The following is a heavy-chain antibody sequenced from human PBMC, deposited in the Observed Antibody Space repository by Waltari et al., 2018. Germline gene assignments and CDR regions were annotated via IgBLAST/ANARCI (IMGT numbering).Heavy chain of an antibody. CDR2: IIPILGTA. J-gene: IGHJ4*02. V-gene: IGHV1-69*14. CDR3: ALGYGDSSDYFDY. CDR1: GGTFSSYA. D-gene: IGHD4-17*01. Sequence: QVQLVQSGAEVKKPGSSVKVSCKASGGTFSSYAISWVRQAPGQGLEWMGGIIPILGTANYAQKFQSRVTMTEDTSTDTAYMELSSLRSEDTAVYYCALGYGDSSDYFDYWGQGTLVTVSS.